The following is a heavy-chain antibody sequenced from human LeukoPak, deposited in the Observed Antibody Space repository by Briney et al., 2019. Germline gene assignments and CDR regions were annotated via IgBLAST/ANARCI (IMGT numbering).Heavy chain of an antibody. CDR3: AASSLCGGDCYSDY. D-gene: IGHD2-21*02. CDR1: GFTLSSYS. CDR2: ISSSSSYI. V-gene: IGHV3-21*01. Sequence: GGALRLSCAASGFTLSSYSMNWGRQAPGKGLEGVSSISSSSSYIYYADSVKGRFTISRDNAKNSLYLQMNSLRAEDTAVYYCAASSLCGGDCYSDYWGQGTLVTVSS. J-gene: IGHJ4*02.